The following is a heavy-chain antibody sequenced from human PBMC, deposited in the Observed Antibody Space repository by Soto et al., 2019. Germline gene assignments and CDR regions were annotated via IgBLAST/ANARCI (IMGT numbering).Heavy chain of an antibody. CDR1: GFTFSSYA. J-gene: IGHJ6*02. CDR3: AKDPSRPPYYYGSGSYFPVVRSRGMDV. D-gene: IGHD3-10*01. CDR2: ISGSGGST. V-gene: IGHV3-23*01. Sequence: PGGSLRLSCAASGFTFSSYAMSWVRQAPGMGLEWVSAISGSGGSTYYADSVKGRFTISRDNSKNTLYLQMNSLRAEDTAVYYCAKDPSRPPYYYGSGSYFPVVRSRGMDVWGQGTTVTVS.